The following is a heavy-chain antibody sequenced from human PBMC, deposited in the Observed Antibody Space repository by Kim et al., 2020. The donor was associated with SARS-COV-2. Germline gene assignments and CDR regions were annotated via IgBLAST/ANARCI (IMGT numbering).Heavy chain of an antibody. J-gene: IGHJ4*01. Sequence: GGSLRLSCAASGFTFSSYGMHWVRQAPGKGLEWVAVISYDGSNKYYADSVKGRFTISRDNSKNTLYLQMNSLRAEDTAVYYCANGRGDGYNDHPGCLDY. CDR3: ANGRGDGYNDHPGCLDY. D-gene: IGHD5-12*01. CDR1: GFTFSSYG. CDR2: ISYDGSNK. V-gene: IGHV3-30*18.